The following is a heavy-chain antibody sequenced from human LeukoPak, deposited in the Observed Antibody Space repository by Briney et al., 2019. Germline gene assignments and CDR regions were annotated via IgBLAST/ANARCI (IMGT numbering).Heavy chain of an antibody. D-gene: IGHD3-10*01. CDR2: ISGGSGTI. V-gene: IGHV3-48*02. J-gene: IGHJ4*02. CDR1: GFTFGSYS. Sequence: GGSLRLSCVASGFTFGSYSMIWVRQAPGKGLEWISYISGGSGTINYADSVKGRFTVSRDNAKNSLYLQMNSLRDEDTAVYSCARVRSGYYFDYWSQGTLVTVSS. CDR3: ARVRSGYYFDY.